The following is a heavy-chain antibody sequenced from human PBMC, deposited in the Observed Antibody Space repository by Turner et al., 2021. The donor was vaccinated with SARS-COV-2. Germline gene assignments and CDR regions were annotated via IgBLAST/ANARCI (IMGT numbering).Heavy chain of an antibody. D-gene: IGHD5-18*01. CDR2: IYDSGSA. CDR1: GGSISSSSYY. V-gene: IGHV4-39*01. Sequence: QLQLQESGPGLVKPSETLSLTCTVSGGSISSSSYYWGWIRQRPGKGLEWIGNIYDSGSAYYNPSLKSRVTISVDPSKNQFSLKLTSVTAADTAVYYCARLMDTAMDYYGTDVWGQGTTVTVSS. CDR3: ARLMDTAMDYYGTDV. J-gene: IGHJ6*02.